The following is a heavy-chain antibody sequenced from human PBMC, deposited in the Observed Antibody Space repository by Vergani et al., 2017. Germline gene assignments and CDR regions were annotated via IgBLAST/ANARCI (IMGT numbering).Heavy chain of an antibody. CDR1: GRSISAGYYF. CDR2: ISASGNA. J-gene: IGHJ3*01. D-gene: IGHD2-15*01. CDR3: ARRSGGYYSGGKVHPLRTAFDV. V-gene: IGHV4-61*02. Sequence: QVQLQASGPGRVKPSQTLSLTCTMSGRSISAGYYFWSCIRQPAGKGLEWLGHISASGNASHSPSLKTRVSMSVDTSKNQFSLTVTSVTAADTAIYFCARRSGGYYSGGKVHPLRTAFDVWGHGTVVTVSS.